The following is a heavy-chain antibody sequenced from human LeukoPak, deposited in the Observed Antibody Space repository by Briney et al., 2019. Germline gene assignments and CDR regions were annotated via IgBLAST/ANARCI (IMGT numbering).Heavy chain of an antibody. Sequence: GASVKVSCKASGGTFSSYTISWVRQAPGQGLEWMGRIIPILGIANYAQKFQGRVTITADKSTSTAYMELSSLRSEDTAVYCCARVNGLYYYGMDVWGQGTTVTVSS. CDR3: ARVNGLYYYGMDV. CDR2: IIPILGIA. J-gene: IGHJ6*02. V-gene: IGHV1-69*02. CDR1: GGTFSSYT.